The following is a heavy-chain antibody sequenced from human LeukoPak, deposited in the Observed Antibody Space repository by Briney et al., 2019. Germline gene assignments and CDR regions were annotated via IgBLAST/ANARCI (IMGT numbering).Heavy chain of an antibody. D-gene: IGHD5-12*01. Sequence: SVKVSCKASGGTFSSYAISWVRQAPGQGLEWMGRIIPILGIANYAQKFQGRVTITADKSTSTAYMELSSLRSEDTAVYYCARDGIVATIIHYYFDYWGQGTLVTVSS. CDR2: IIPILGIA. CDR1: GGTFSSYA. V-gene: IGHV1-69*04. CDR3: ARDGIVATIIHYYFDY. J-gene: IGHJ4*02.